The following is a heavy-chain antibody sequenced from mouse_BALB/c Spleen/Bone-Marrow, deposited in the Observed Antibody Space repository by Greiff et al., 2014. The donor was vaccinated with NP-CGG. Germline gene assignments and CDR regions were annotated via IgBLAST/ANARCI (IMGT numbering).Heavy chain of an antibody. CDR1: GFTFSDAW. V-gene: IGHV6-6*01. CDR3: TRGRGYYFDY. J-gene: IGHJ2*01. CDR2: IRIKANNHAT. Sequence: VQLKESGGGLVQPGGSMKLSCAASGFTFSDAWMDWVRQSPEKGLGWVAEIRIKANNHATFYAESVKGRFTISRDDSKSSVYLQMNSLRTEDTGIYYCTRGRGYYFDYWGQGTTLTVSS.